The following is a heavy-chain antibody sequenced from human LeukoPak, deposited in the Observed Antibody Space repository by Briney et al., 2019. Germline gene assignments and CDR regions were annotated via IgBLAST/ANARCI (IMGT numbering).Heavy chain of an antibody. J-gene: IGHJ4*02. Sequence: SETLSLTRTVSGDSISSVSYYWGWIRQPPGKGLEWIGTIYSGGSTYYNPSLKSRVTISVDTSNNQFSLKLTSVTAADTAVYFCSSSGWHVGKYDYWGQGTLVTVSS. CDR2: IYSGGST. V-gene: IGHV4-39*07. CDR3: SSSGWHVGKYDY. D-gene: IGHD6-25*01. CDR1: GDSISSVSYY.